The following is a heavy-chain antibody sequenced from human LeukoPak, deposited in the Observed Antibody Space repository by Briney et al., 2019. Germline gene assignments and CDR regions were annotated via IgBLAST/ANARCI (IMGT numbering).Heavy chain of an antibody. Sequence: SVKVSCKASGGTFSSYAISWVRQAPGQGLEWMGRIIPILGIANYAQKFQGRVTITADESTSTAYMELSSLRSEDTAVYYCARDRGEYSSSGSPFDYWGQGTLVTVSS. CDR2: IIPILGIA. V-gene: IGHV1-69*04. D-gene: IGHD6-6*01. J-gene: IGHJ4*02. CDR1: GGTFSSYA. CDR3: ARDRGEYSSSGSPFDY.